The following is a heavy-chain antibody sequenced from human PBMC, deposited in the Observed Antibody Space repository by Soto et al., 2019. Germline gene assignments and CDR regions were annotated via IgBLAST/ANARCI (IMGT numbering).Heavy chain of an antibody. Sequence: ASVKVSFKASGYTFTSYGISWVRQAPGQGLEWMGWISAYNGNTNYAQKLQGRVTMTTDTSTSTAYMELRSLRSDDTAVYYCARDLGITFGGVIVIPGVGDYYYGMDVWGQGTTVTVSS. V-gene: IGHV1-18*01. CDR2: ISAYNGNT. D-gene: IGHD3-16*02. J-gene: IGHJ6*02. CDR3: ARDLGITFGGVIVIPGVGDYYYGMDV. CDR1: GYTFTSYG.